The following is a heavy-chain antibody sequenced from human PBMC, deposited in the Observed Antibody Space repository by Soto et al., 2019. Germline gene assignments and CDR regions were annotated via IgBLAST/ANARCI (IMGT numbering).Heavy chain of an antibody. J-gene: IGHJ5*02. CDR3: ARRCSGGSCYSAS. D-gene: IGHD2-15*01. CDR2: IYHSGST. CDR1: SGSISSSNW. Sequence: VQLQESGPGLVKPSGTLSLTCAVSSGSISSSNWWSWVRQPPGKGLEWIGEIYHSGSTNNNPSLKMRVTISVDKSKNQFSLKLSSVTAADTAVYYCARRCSGGSCYSASWGQGTLVTVSS. V-gene: IGHV4-4*02.